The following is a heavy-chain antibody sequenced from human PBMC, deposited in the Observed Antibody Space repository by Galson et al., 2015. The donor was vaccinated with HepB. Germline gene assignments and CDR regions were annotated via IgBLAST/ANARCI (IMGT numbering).Heavy chain of an antibody. CDR3: AKNQGYSSSPGADY. CDR2: ISGSGGST. Sequence: SLRLSCAASGFTFSSYAMSWVRQAPGKGLEWVSAISGSGGSTYYADSVKGRFTISRDNSKNTLYLQMNSLRAEDTAVYYCAKNQGYSSSPGADYWGQGTLVTVSS. J-gene: IGHJ4*02. D-gene: IGHD6-13*01. V-gene: IGHV3-23*01. CDR1: GFTFSSYA.